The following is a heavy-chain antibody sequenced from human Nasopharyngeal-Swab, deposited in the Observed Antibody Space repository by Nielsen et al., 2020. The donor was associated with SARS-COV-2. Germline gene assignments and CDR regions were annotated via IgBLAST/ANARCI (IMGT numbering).Heavy chain of an antibody. CDR1: GGSISSSNW. Sequence: SETLSLTCAVSGGSISSSNWWSWIRQPPGKGLEWIGYIYYSGSTNYNPSLKSRVTISVDTSKNQFSLKLSSVTAADTAVYYCASSPKWELLYYWGQGTLVTVSS. D-gene: IGHD1-26*01. V-gene: IGHV4-61*01. CDR2: IYYSGST. J-gene: IGHJ4*02. CDR3: ASSPKWELLYY.